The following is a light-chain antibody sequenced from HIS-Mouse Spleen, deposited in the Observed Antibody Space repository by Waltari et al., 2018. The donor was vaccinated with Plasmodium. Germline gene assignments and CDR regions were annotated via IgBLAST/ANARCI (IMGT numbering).Light chain of an antibody. CDR3: SSYAGSNNLV. CDR1: SSDVGGYNS. V-gene: IGLV2-8*01. CDR2: EVS. Sequence: QSALTQPPSASGSPGQSVTISCTGTSSDVGGYNSVSWYQQHPAKAPKLMIYEVSKRPSGVPDRFSGSKSGNTASLTVSGLQAEDEADYYCSSYAGSNNLVFGGGTKLTVL. J-gene: IGLJ2*01.